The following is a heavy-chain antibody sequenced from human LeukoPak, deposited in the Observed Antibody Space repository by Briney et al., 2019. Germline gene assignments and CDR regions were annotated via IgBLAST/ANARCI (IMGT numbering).Heavy chain of an antibody. CDR3: ARDQKDYYDSSGQPNFDY. J-gene: IGHJ4*02. CDR2: ISAYNGNT. CDR1: GYTFTSYG. D-gene: IGHD3-22*01. Sequence: GASVKVSCKASGYTFTSYGISWVRQAPGQGLEWMGWISAYNGNTNYAQKLQGRVTMTTDTSTSTAYMELRSLRSDDTAVYYCARDQKDYYDSSGQPNFDYWGQGTLVTVSS. V-gene: IGHV1-18*01.